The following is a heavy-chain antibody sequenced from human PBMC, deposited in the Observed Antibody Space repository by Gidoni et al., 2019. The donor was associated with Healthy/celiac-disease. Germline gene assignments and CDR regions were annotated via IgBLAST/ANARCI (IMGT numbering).Heavy chain of an antibody. J-gene: IGHJ6*02. D-gene: IGHD2-15*01. CDR3: ANTGSYCSGGSCYLGYYSYGMDV. CDR1: GITLSTYG. Sequence: QAQLVESGGGVVQPGRSLRRSWAAAGITLSTYGMHCAPVAPGKWLEWVAVISYDGSNTYYADSVKGLFTISRDNSKNTLYLQMNSLRAEDTAVFYCANTGSYCSGGSCYLGYYSYGMDVWGQGTTVTVSS. CDR2: ISYDGSNT. V-gene: IGHV3-30*18.